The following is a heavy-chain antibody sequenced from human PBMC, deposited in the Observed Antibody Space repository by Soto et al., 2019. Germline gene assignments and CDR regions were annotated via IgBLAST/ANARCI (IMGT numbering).Heavy chain of an antibody. Sequence: PGGSLRLSCAASGFTFSSYVMHWVRQSPGKGLEWVAVISYDGSNKYYADSVKGRFTISRDNSKNTLYLQMNSLRAEDTAVYYCAKMGYYDSSGYSQPDYYYGMDVWGQGTTVTVSS. CDR3: AKMGYYDSSGYSQPDYYYGMDV. CDR1: GFTFSSYV. V-gene: IGHV3-30*18. CDR2: ISYDGSNK. D-gene: IGHD3-22*01. J-gene: IGHJ6*02.